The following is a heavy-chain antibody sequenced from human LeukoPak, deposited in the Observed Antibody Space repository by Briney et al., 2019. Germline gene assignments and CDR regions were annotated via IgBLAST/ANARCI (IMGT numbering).Heavy chain of an antibody. Sequence: GGSLRLSCAASGFTFSSYAMSWVRQAPGKGLEWVSYITNSGNSKSYADSVKGRFAISRDNTKSSLYLQTNGLRAEDTAVYYCARTRSSGYLTFGYWGQGILVTVSS. CDR3: ARTRSSGYLTFGY. V-gene: IGHV3-48*01. D-gene: IGHD3-22*01. J-gene: IGHJ4*02. CDR2: ITNSGNSK. CDR1: GFTFSSYA.